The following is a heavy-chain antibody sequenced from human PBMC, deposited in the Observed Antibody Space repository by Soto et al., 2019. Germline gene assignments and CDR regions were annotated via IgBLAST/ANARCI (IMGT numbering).Heavy chain of an antibody. V-gene: IGHV1-8*02. CDR1: GYTFTSYD. J-gene: IGHJ4*02. CDR3: ARSRVITASSDY. Sequence: QVQLVQSGPEVKKPGASVKVSCKASGYTFTSYDITWVRQATGPGLEWMGWMNPSTGNTGYPQKFQGRVTMTRNTSISTVYMELGSLTSEDTAVYFCARSRVITASSDYWGQGTLVTVSS. CDR2: MNPSTGNT. D-gene: IGHD3-10*01.